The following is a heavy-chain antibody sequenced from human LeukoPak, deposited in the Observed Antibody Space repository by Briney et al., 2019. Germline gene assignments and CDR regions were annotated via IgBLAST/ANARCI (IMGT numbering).Heavy chain of an antibody. D-gene: IGHD4-17*01. V-gene: IGHV1-18*04. Sequence: ASVKVSCKASGYTFTSYGISWVRQAPGQGLEWMGWISAYNADTNYAQKLQGRVTMTTDTSTSTAYMELRSLRSDDTAVYYCARGASHDYGDYVGSKYYGMDVWGKGTTVTVSS. CDR3: ARGASHDYGDYVGSKYYGMDV. J-gene: IGHJ6*04. CDR2: ISAYNADT. CDR1: GYTFTSYG.